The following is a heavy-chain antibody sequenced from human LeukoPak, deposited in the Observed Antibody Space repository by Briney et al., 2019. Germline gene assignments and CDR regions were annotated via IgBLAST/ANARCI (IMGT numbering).Heavy chain of an antibody. CDR1: GYTFTGYY. CDR2: INPKSGGT. CDR3: ARSAGLKSTYYDYVWGSYRYPFDFDY. Sequence: ASVTVSCKASGYTFTGYYMHWVRQAPGQGLEWMGWINPKSGGTNYAQKFQGRVTMTRDTSISTAYMELSRLRSDDTAVYYCARSAGLKSTYYDYVWGSYRYPFDFDYWGQGTLVTVSS. J-gene: IGHJ4*02. D-gene: IGHD3-16*02. V-gene: IGHV1-2*02.